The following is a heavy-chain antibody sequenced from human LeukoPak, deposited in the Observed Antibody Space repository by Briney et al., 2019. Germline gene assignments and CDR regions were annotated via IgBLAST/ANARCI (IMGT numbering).Heavy chain of an antibody. Sequence: GGSLRLSCAASGFTFSNYAMSWVRQAPGKGLEWVSAFSGSGVSTHYADSVKGRFTISRDNSKNTLYLQMNSLTAEDTAVYYCAKFDGVQQWLPSYYYYMDVWGKGTTVTVSS. J-gene: IGHJ6*03. D-gene: IGHD5-18*01. CDR3: AKFDGVQQWLPSYYYYMDV. CDR1: GFTFSNYA. V-gene: IGHV3-23*01. CDR2: FSGSGVST.